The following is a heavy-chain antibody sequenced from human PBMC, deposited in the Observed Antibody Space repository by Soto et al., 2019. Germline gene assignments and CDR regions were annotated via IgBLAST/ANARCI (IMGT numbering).Heavy chain of an antibody. V-gene: IGHV4-38-2*02. D-gene: IGHD2-2*01. Sequence: SETLSLTCDVSGYSISSGYYWGWIRLPPGKGLDWIGSIYRGGTTYYNPSLKSRATISADTSKNQFSLKVNSVTAADTAVYYCARDLGLAVVPAIIKYNGMDVWGQGTTVTVSS. CDR2: IYRGGTT. CDR3: ARDLGLAVVPAIIKYNGMDV. CDR1: GYSISSGYY. J-gene: IGHJ6*02.